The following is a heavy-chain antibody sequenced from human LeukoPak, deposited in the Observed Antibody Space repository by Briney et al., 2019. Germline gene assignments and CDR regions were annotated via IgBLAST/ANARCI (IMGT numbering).Heavy chain of an antibody. D-gene: IGHD5-12*01. CDR3: VREGGYDPFEN. CDR2: ISGSSSYT. V-gene: IGHV3-11*06. CDR1: GFTFSDNY. Sequence: PGGSLRLSCAASGFTFSDNYMSWIRQAPGKGLEWVSYISGSSSYTNYVDSVKGRFTISRDNAKNTLYLQMNSLRAEDTAVYYCVREGGYDPFENWGQGTLVTVSS. J-gene: IGHJ4*02.